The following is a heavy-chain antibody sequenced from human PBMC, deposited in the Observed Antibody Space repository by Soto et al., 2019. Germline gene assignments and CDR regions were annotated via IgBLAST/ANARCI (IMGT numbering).Heavy chain of an antibody. J-gene: IGHJ4*02. Sequence: EVRLLESGGGLVQSGGSLRLSCVGSGFTFSTYAMSWDRQAPGKGLEWVATISGSDDRTYYADSVMGRFTISRDNSRDTLDLQMNSLSAHDTAVYFCAKDPGGLRLGPLSGFDYWGQGTLVTVSS. CDR1: GFTFSTYA. D-gene: IGHD3-16*01. V-gene: IGHV3-23*01. CDR3: AKDPGGLRLGPLSGFDY. CDR2: ISGSDDRT.